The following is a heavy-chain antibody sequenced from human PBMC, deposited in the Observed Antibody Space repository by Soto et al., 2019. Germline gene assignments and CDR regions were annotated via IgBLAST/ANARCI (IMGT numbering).Heavy chain of an antibody. D-gene: IGHD6-19*01. J-gene: IGHJ6*03. CDR2: ISAYNGHT. CDR3: ARARGVAPPVAGNTHYYYYMDV. CDR1: GDSFTNSG. V-gene: IGHV1-18*01. Sequence: QDRLVQSGVEVKKPGASVRVSCKGSGDSFTNSGITWVRQAPGQGLEGTGWISAYNGHTNYAQKCQCRVPLTTYASTSTASVELRSLRSDDAAGYYCARARGVAPPVAGNTHYYYYMDVWGKGTTVTVSS.